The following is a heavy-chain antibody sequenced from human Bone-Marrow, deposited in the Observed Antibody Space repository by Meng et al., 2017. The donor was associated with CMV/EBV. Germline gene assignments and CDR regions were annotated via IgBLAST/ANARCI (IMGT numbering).Heavy chain of an antibody. CDR2: ISSSSTI. J-gene: IGHJ4*02. CDR3: AREGTIFGAEPYYFDY. CDR1: GFTFSDYY. Sequence: GESLKISCAASGFTFSDYYMNWVRQAPGKGLEWVSSISSSSTIYYADSVKGRFTISRDNAKNSLYLQMNSLRAEDTAVYYCAREGTIFGAEPYYFDYWGQGTLVTVSS. V-gene: IGHV3-69-1*01. D-gene: IGHD3-3*01.